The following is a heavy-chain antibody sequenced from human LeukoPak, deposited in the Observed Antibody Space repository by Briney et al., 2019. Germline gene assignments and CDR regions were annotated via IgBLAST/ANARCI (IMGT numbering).Heavy chain of an antibody. CDR2: IWYDGSNK. J-gene: IGHJ5*02. V-gene: IGHV3-33*01. Sequence: GGSLRLSCAASGFTLSSYGMRWVRQAPGKGLEWVAVIWYDGSNKYYADSEKGRFTISSNNYKTTWYLQMNILRAEDTAVYYCGRDAAEFWSGVHWFAPWSQGRLVTVYS. CDR3: GRDAAEFWSGVHWFAP. CDR1: GFTLSSYG. D-gene: IGHD3-3*01.